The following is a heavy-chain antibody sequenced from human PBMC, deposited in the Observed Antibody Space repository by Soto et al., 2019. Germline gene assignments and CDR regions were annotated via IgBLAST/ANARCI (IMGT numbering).Heavy chain of an antibody. Sequence: PGGSLRLSCAASGFTVSSNYMSWVRQAPGKGLEWVSVIYSDGSTYYADSVKGRFTISRDNSKNMLYLQMNGLRAEDTAVYYCARDRSGSSGYYGMDVWGQGTTVTVSS. CDR1: GFTVSSNY. D-gene: IGHD3-10*01. J-gene: IGHJ6*02. V-gene: IGHV3-53*01. CDR3: ARDRSGSSGYYGMDV. CDR2: IYSDGST.